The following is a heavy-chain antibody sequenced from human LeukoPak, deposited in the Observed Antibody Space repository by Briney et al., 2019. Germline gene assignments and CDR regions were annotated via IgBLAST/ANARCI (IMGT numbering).Heavy chain of an antibody. CDR1: VLTFSTYA. D-gene: IGHD1-1*01. Sequence: GGSLRLSCAASVLTFSTYAMSWRRQAPGKGLEWVSAINGNGDNTYYADSVQGRFTISRDNSKNTLYLQMHSLSAGHTALNYCAEDIQLPRHEPTNFLSWGQGTLVTVSS. CDR2: INGNGDNT. V-gene: IGHV3-23*01. CDR3: AEDIQLPRHEPTNFLS. J-gene: IGHJ4*02.